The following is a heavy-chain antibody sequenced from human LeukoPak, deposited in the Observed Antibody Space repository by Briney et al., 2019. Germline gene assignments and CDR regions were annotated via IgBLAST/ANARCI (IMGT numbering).Heavy chain of an antibody. CDR2: IIPIFGTA. D-gene: IGHD5-12*01. Sequence: SVKVSCKASGGTFSSYAISWVRQAPGQGLEWMGGIIPIFGTANYAQKFQGRVTITTDGSTSAAYMELSSLRSEDTAVYYCARSIWIYRYFDLWGRGTLVTVSS. V-gene: IGHV1-69*05. CDR3: ARSIWIYRYFDL. CDR1: GGTFSSYA. J-gene: IGHJ2*01.